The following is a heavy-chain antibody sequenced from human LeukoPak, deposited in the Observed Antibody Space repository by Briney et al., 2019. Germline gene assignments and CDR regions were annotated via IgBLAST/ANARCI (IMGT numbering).Heavy chain of an antibody. CDR3: VGGTGY. CDR1: GFTFSTYV. J-gene: IGHJ4*01. CDR2: ISSNGDNT. V-gene: IGHV3-64D*06. Sequence: GGSLRLSCSVSGFTFSTYVMHWVRQAPGKGLEYVSAISSNGDNTYYADSVKGRFTISRDNSKNTLYLQMSRLRADDTAVYYCVGGTGYWGQGTLVTVSS.